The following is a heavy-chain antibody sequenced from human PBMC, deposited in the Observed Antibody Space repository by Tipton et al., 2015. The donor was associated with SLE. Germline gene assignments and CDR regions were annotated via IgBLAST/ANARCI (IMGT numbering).Heavy chain of an antibody. CDR1: GYSISSGYY. J-gene: IGHJ4*02. D-gene: IGHD3-16*01. CDR3: ARDPQGDERAPAAW. V-gene: IGHV4-38-2*02. Sequence: TLSLTCTVSGYSISSGYYWAWIRQPPGKGLEWIASIYHSGSTFYNLSLKSRVTIPADTSKNQLSLRLTSVTAADTAVYYCARDPQGDERAPAAWWGQGTLVTVSS. CDR2: IYHSGST.